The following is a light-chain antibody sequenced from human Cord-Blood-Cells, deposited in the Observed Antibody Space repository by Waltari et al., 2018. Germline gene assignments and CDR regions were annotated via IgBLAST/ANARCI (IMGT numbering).Light chain of an antibody. V-gene: IGKV3-11*01. CDR2: DAS. CDR3: QQRSNWPPWT. CDR1: QSVSSY. Sequence: EIVLTQSPATLSLSPGERATLSCRASQSVSSYLAWYQQKPGQAPRLLIYDASNRATGIPARFSGSGSGTDFTLTISSLEPEDFAVYYCQQRSNWPPWTFHQGP. J-gene: IGKJ1*01.